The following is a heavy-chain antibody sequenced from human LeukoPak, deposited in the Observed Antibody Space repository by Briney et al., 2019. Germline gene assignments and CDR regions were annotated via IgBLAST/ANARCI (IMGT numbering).Heavy chain of an antibody. CDR2: IYYSGST. Sequence: SETLSLTCTVSGGSISSYYWSWIRQPPGKGLEWIGYIYYSGSTNYNASLTNRVTISVDTSKNQFSLKLSSVTAADTAVYYCSRQVGYCSGGSCYSYFDYWGQGSLVTVSS. CDR3: SRQVGYCSGGSCYSYFDY. CDR1: GGSISSYY. D-gene: IGHD2-15*01. J-gene: IGHJ4*02. V-gene: IGHV4-59*01.